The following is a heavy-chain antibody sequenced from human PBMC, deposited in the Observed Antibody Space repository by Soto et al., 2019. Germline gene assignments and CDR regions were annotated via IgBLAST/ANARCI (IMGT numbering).Heavy chain of an antibody. D-gene: IGHD4-17*01. CDR2: ISGSGGST. V-gene: IGHV3-23*01. J-gene: IGHJ6*03. Sequence: GGSLRLSCAASGFTFSSYAMSWVRQAPGKGLEWVSAISGSGGSTYYADSVKGRFTISRDNSKNTLYLQMNSLRAEDTAVYYCAKDAQSTVTTFCYYYMDVWGKGTTVTVSS. CDR1: GFTFSSYA. CDR3: AKDAQSTVTTFCYYYMDV.